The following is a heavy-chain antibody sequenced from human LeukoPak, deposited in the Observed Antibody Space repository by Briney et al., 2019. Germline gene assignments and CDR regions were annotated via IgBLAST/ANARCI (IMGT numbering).Heavy chain of an antibody. CDR3: ARALTVTDQPFMDV. J-gene: IGHJ6*03. Sequence: PSETLSLTCTVSGGSISSYYWSWIRQPPGKGLEWIGYIYYSGSTNYNPSLKSRVTISVDTSKNQFSLNLSSVTAADTSVYYCARALTVTDQPFMDVWGRGTTVTVSS. V-gene: IGHV4-59*12. D-gene: IGHD4-17*01. CDR2: IYYSGST. CDR1: GGSISSYY.